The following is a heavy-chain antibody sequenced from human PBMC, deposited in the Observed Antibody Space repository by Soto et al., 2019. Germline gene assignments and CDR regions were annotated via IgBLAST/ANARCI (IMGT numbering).Heavy chain of an antibody. CDR3: ARDKGDGSGSYYSY. CDR2: IRAYNGNT. D-gene: IGHD3-10*01. CDR1: GYTFTSYG. J-gene: IGHJ4*02. V-gene: IGHV1-18*01. Sequence: QVQLVQSGAEVKKPGASVKVSCKASGYTFTSYGISWVRQAPGQGLEWMGWIRAYNGNTNYAQKLQGRVTMTTDTPTSTDYMELRSLRSDDTTVYYCARDKGDGSGSYYSYWGQGTLVTGSS.